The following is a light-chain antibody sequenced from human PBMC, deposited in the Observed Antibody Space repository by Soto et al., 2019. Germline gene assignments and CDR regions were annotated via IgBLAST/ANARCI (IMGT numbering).Light chain of an antibody. J-gene: IGKJ5*01. CDR2: DAS. CDR1: QDISND. CDR3: QQYSHLIT. V-gene: IGKV1-33*01. Sequence: DIQMTQSPSSLSESVGGTVTITCQASQDISNDLNWYQQKPGKAPKLLIYDASNLETGVQSRFSGSGSGTDFTFTISSLKPEDIATYYCQQYSHLITFGQGTRLEIK.